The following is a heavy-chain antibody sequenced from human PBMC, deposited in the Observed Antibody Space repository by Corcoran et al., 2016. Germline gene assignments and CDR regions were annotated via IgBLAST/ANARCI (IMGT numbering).Heavy chain of an antibody. Sequence: QLQLLQSGAEVKKPGASVNVTCKASGYTFSSYGISWGRQAPGQGLEWMGWISAYNGNTNYAQKLQGRVTMTTDTSTSTPYMELRSLRSDDTAGSSCARVPPDLRCNGNYRAYFDYWGQGTLVTVSS. D-gene: IGHD1-7*01. V-gene: IGHV1-18*01. CDR2: ISAYNGNT. CDR1: GYTFSSYG. CDR3: ARVPPDLRCNGNYRAYFDY. J-gene: IGHJ4*02.